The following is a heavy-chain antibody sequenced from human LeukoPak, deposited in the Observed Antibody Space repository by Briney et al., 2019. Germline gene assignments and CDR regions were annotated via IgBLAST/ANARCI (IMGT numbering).Heavy chain of an antibody. CDR2: ISYDGSNK. CDR1: GFTFSSYA. J-gene: IGHJ4*02. D-gene: IGHD3-9*01. CDR3: ARDVLDILTGYFDY. V-gene: IGHV3-30*04. Sequence: GGSLRLSCAASGFTFSSYAMHWVRQAPGKGLGWVAVISYDGSNKYYADSVKGRFTISRDNSQNTLYLQMNSLRGEDTAVYYCARDVLDILTGYFDYWGQGTLVTVSS.